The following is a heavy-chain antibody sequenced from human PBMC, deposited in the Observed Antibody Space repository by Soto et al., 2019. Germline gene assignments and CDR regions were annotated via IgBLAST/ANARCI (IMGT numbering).Heavy chain of an antibody. D-gene: IGHD6-6*01. J-gene: IGHJ6*03. CDR1: GYTFTNYG. Sequence: QVQLLQSGAEVKKPGASVKVSCKASGYTFTNYGITWVRQAPGQGLEWMGWISAYNGDTHYTQRLQGRVTMTTDTSTSTAYMELRGLRSADTAVYYCARVRQLVCYFDYYMDVLGKGTTGTVSS. V-gene: IGHV1-18*01. CDR2: ISAYNGDT. CDR3: ARVRQLVCYFDYYMDV.